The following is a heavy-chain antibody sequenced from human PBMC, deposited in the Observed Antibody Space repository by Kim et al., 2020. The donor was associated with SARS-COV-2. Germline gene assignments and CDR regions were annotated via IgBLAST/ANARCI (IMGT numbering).Heavy chain of an antibody. Sequence: PSETLSLICTVSGGSFSSYHWSWIRQSAGKGLEWIGRIHASGRTNYNPSLKSRLTMSVDTSKHQMSLKLSSVTAADTAMYYCARQVPGADRRFDYWGQGILVTVSS. CDR1: GGSFSSYH. J-gene: IGHJ4*02. D-gene: IGHD6-19*01. CDR3: ARQVPGADRRFDY. CDR2: IHASGRT. V-gene: IGHV4-4*07.